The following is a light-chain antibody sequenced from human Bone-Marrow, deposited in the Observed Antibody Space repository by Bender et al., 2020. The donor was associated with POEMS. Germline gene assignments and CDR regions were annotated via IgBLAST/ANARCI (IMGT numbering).Light chain of an antibody. V-gene: IGLV2-14*03. CDR2: ESR. J-gene: IGLJ2*01. CDR3: SSYTGSSTVI. Sequence: QSALTQPASVSGSPGQSITISCTGTSTDIGYYNYVSWYQQHPGEAPQLILFESRNRPSGVSIRFSGSKSGNTASLTISSLQPEDEADYYCSSYTGSSTVIFGGGTKLTVL. CDR1: STDIGYYNY.